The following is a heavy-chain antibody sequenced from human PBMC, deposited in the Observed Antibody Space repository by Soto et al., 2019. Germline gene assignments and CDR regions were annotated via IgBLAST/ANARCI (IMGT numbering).Heavy chain of an antibody. CDR2: ISYDGSNK. CDR1: GFTFSSYA. D-gene: IGHD4-4*01. CDR3: ARDQSPAATVSSYYYYGMDV. Sequence: PGGSLRLSCAASGFTFSSYAMHWVRQAPGKGLEWVAVISYDGSNKYYADSVKGRFTISRDNSKNTLYLQMNSLRAEDTAVHYCARDQSPAATVSSYYYYGMDVWGQGTTVTVSS. V-gene: IGHV3-30-3*01. J-gene: IGHJ6*02.